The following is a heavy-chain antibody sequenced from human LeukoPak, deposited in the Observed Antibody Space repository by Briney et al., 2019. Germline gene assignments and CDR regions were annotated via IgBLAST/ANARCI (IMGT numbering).Heavy chain of an antibody. CDR2: ISSSRTT. CDR1: GFPFSSYS. V-gene: IGHV3-48*01. D-gene: IGHD3-10*01. J-gene: IGHJ4*02. CDR3: ARDLEGSGSFYRPSYDY. Sequence: GGSLRLSFPASGFPFSSYSMNGVRQAPGEGLERVSYISSSRTTSYADSVKGRFTISRDNAKNSLYLQMNSLRAEDTAVYYCARDLEGSGSFYRPSYDYWGQGTLVTVSS.